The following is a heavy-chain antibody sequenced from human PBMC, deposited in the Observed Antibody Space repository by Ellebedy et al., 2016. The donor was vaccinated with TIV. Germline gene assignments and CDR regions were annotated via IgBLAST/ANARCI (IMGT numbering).Heavy chain of an antibody. CDR2: ISSSSSYI. Sequence: PGGSLRLSCAASGFTFSSYSMNWVRQAPGKGLEWVSSISSSSSYIYYADSVKGRFTISRDNAKNSLYLQMNSLRAEDTAVYYCARDPYYYGSGTDYWGQGTLVTVSS. CDR3: ARDPYYYGSGTDY. D-gene: IGHD3-10*01. V-gene: IGHV3-21*01. J-gene: IGHJ4*02. CDR1: GFTFSSYS.